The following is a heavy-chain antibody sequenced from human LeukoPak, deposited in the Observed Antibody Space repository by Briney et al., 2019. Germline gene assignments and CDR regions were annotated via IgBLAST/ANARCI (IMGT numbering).Heavy chain of an antibody. J-gene: IGHJ6*03. Sequence: GGSLRLSCAASGFTFSSYWMHWVRQAPGKGLVWVSRINSDGSSTSYADSVKGRFTISRDNAKNTLYLQMNSLRAEDTAVYYCARVTYYYGSGSYWGGPYYYYMDVWGKGTTVTVSS. CDR2: INSDGSST. CDR3: ARVTYYYGSGSYWGGPYYYYMDV. V-gene: IGHV3-74*01. D-gene: IGHD3-10*01. CDR1: GFTFSSYW.